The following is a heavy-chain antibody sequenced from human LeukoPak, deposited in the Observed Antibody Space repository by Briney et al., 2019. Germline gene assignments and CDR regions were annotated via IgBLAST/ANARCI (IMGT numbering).Heavy chain of an antibody. CDR1: GFTFSGSA. J-gene: IGHJ4*02. CDR3: AREANSGSYPYDY. CDR2: IRSKANSYAT. Sequence: GGSLRLSCAASGFTFSGSAMHWVRQASGKGLEWVGRIRSKANSYATAYAASVKGRFTISRDDSKNTAYLQMNSLRAEDTAVYYCAREANSGSYPYDYWGQGTLVTVSS. D-gene: IGHD1-26*01. V-gene: IGHV3-73*01.